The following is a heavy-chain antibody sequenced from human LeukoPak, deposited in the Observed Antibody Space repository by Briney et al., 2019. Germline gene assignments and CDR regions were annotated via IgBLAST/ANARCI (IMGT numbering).Heavy chain of an antibody. V-gene: IGHV1-2*02. CDR1: GYTFIGHY. CDR3: ARGIAMIVLTITTPQNDAFDV. CDR2: INPDSGVT. Sequence: GASVKVSCKASGYTFIGHYIHWVRQAPGQGPEWMGWINPDSGVTNYAQKFQGRVTMTRDTSVTTVYMEVSRLASDDTAVYYCARGIAMIVLTITTPQNDAFDVWGQGTVVTVSS. D-gene: IGHD3-22*01. J-gene: IGHJ3*01.